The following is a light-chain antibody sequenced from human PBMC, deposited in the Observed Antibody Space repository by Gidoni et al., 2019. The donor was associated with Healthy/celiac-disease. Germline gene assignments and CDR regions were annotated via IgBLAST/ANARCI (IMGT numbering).Light chain of an antibody. J-gene: IGKJ2*01. CDR2: LGS. CDR3: MQALQTPT. V-gene: IGKV2-28*01. CDR1: QSLLHSNGYNY. Sequence: EIVMTQSPLSLPVTPGEPASISCRSSQSLLHSNGYNYLDWYLQKPGHSQQLLIYLGSNRAAGVPDRFSGSGSGTDFTLKISRVEAEDVGVYYCMQALQTPTFGQGTKLEIK.